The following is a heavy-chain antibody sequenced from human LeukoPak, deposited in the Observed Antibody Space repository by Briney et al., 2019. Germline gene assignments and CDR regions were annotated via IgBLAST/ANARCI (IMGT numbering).Heavy chain of an antibody. CDR1: GFTFSSYA. D-gene: IGHD3-22*01. CDR3: AKDPYLHDSSGYYPAGYFQH. V-gene: IGHV3-23*01. CDR2: ISGSGGST. Sequence: GGSLRLSCAASGFTFSSYAMSWVRQAPGKGLEWVSAISGSGGSTYYADSVKGRFTISRDNSKNTLYLQMNSLRAEDTAVYYCAKDPYLHDSSGYYPAGYFQHWGQGTLVTVSS. J-gene: IGHJ1*01.